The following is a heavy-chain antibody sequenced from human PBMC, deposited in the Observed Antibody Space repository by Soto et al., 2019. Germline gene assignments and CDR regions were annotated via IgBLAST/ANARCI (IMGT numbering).Heavy chain of an antibody. Sequence: QVQLQQWGAGLLKPSETPSLTCAVYGGSFSGYYWSWIRQPPGKGLEWIGEINHSGSTNYNPSLKSRVTISVDTAKNQFSLKLSSVTAADTAVYYCARAGYSSSWYKDWGQGTLVTVSS. CDR1: GGSFSGYY. D-gene: IGHD6-13*01. CDR3: ARAGYSSSWYKD. V-gene: IGHV4-34*01. CDR2: INHSGST. J-gene: IGHJ4*02.